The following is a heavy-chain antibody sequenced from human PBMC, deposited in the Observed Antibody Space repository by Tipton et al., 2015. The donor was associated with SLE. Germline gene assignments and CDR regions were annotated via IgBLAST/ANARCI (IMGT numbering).Heavy chain of an antibody. J-gene: IGHJ4*02. CDR1: GYTFVSYG. CDR2: ISTYNGNT. V-gene: IGHV1-18*01. Sequence: QLMQSGVEVKKPGASVKVSCKASGYTFVSYGINWVRQAPGQGLEWMGWISTYNGNTNYAQKFQGRVTMTTDTSTSTVYMDLKSLRSDDTAVYDCARGGVAAAGRPFDYWGQGTLVTVSS. D-gene: IGHD6-13*01. CDR3: ARGGVAAAGRPFDY.